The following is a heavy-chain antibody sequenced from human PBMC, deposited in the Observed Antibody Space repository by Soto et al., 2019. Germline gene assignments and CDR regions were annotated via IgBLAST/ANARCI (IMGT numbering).Heavy chain of an antibody. CDR2: IYYSGGT. D-gene: IGHD5-18*01. CDR1: GGSLTNYY. J-gene: IGHJ5*02. Sequence: PSETLSLTCTVSGGSLTNYYWSWIRQPPGKGLEWIGYIYYSGGTNYNPSLKSRVTISVDTSNNQFSLKLTSMTAADTAMYYCAREAGLRYPFDPWGQGTLVTVSS. V-gene: IGHV4-59*01. CDR3: AREAGLRYPFDP.